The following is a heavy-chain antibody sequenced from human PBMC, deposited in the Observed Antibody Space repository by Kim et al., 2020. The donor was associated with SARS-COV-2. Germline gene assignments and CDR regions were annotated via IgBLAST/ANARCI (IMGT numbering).Heavy chain of an antibody. CDR3: VRDGYSGHDLAFDI. D-gene: IGHD5-12*01. Sequence: GGSLRLSCEASGSTFSSYWMSWVRQAPGKGLGWVANIKEDGSEKYYVDSVKGRLTISRDNAKNSLYLQMDSLRAGDTAVYYCVRDGYSGHDLAFDIWGPGTMVTVSS. V-gene: IGHV3-7*03. CDR1: GSTFSSYW. J-gene: IGHJ3*02. CDR2: IKEDGSEK.